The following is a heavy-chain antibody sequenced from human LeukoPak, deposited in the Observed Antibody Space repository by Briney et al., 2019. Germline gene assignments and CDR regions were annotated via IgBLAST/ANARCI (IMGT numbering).Heavy chain of an antibody. Sequence: TGGSLRLSCVVSGFSFSDSYMTWLRQTPGKGLESLAYISPSSHDIYYADSVKGRFTISRDNARTSLYLQMNSLGPDDTAVYYCARDLGALRYFDWLPGYWGQGTLVTVSS. CDR2: ISPSSHDI. D-gene: IGHD3-9*01. V-gene: IGHV3-11*01. CDR3: ARDLGALRYFDWLPGY. CDR1: GFSFSDSY. J-gene: IGHJ4*02.